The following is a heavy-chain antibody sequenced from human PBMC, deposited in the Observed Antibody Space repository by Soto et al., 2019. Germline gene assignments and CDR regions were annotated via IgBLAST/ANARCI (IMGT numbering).Heavy chain of an antibody. Sequence: GASVKVSCKASGYTFTSYYMHWVRQAPGQGLEWMGIINPSGGSTSYAQKFQGRVTMTRDTSTSTVYMELSSLRSEDTAVYYCARTRRGSTYYDDSSGYTTHGRFDCWGQGSLVTVSS. D-gene: IGHD3-22*01. J-gene: IGHJ4*02. CDR1: GYTFTSYY. CDR3: ARTRRGSTYYDDSSGYTTHGRFDC. CDR2: INPSGGST. V-gene: IGHV1-46*01.